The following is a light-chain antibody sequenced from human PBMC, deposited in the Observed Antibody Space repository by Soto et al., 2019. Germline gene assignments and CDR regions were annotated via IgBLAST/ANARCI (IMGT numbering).Light chain of an antibody. CDR2: DVS. V-gene: IGLV2-14*01. J-gene: IGLJ2*01. Sequence: QSVLTQPASVSGSPGQSITISCTGTSSDVGGYNYVSWYQQHPGKAPKLMIYDVSNRPSGVSNRFSGSKSGNTASLTISGLQAEDEADYYCSSYAGRSFGGGTKLTVL. CDR3: SSYAGRS. CDR1: SSDVGGYNY.